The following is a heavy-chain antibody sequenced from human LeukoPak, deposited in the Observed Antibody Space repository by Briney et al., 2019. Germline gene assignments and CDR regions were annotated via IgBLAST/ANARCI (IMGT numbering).Heavy chain of an antibody. D-gene: IGHD1-26*01. CDR2: INPNSGVT. Sequence: GASVKVSCKASGYSFTVSYIHWVRQAPGQGFEWMGWINPNSGVTNYAQKFRGRVTMTRDTSISTAYMELSRLRSDDTAVYYCARDLLRRAASGMLDSWGQGTLVTVSS. J-gene: IGHJ4*02. V-gene: IGHV1-2*02. CDR3: ARDLLRRAASGMLDS. CDR1: GYSFTVSY.